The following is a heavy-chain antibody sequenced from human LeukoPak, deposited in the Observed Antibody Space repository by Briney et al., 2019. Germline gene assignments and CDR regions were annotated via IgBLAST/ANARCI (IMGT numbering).Heavy chain of an antibody. J-gene: IGHJ6*02. CDR1: GFSFSGYG. D-gene: IGHD3-10*01. V-gene: IGHV3-33*01. CDR3: AREVARGYGMDV. Sequence: PGGSLRLSCEASGFSFSGYGMHWIRQAPGKGLEWVALIWSGGNKDFYADSARGRFAISRDNGRSTLYLDMNSLRDDDTGVYYCAREVARGYGMDVWGQGTAVIVSS. CDR2: IWSGGNKD.